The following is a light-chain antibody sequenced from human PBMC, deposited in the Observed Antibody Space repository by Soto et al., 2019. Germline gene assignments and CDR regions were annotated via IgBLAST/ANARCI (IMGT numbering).Light chain of an antibody. CDR3: QQVNSYPIT. CDR2: AAS. Sequence: DIQLTQSPSFLSASLGDRVTITCRASQGISSYLAWYQQKPGNVPKLLIYAASTLQSGVPSRFIGSGFGTQYTLTISSLQPEDFATYYCQQVNSYPITFGQGTRLEI. J-gene: IGKJ5*01. V-gene: IGKV1-9*01. CDR1: QGISSY.